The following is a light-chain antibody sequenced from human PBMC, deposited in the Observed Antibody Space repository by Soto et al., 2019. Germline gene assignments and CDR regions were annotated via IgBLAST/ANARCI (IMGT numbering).Light chain of an antibody. Sequence: IQITQTHSTLSASVGDRVTITCLASQGINNDLAWYQQKPGKAPKLLIYGATNLHTGVPSRFSGSGSGTDFTLTISSLQPEDFATYYCLQDHNYPWTFGQGTKVDIK. CDR2: GAT. V-gene: IGKV1-6*01. CDR1: QGINND. CDR3: LQDHNYPWT. J-gene: IGKJ1*01.